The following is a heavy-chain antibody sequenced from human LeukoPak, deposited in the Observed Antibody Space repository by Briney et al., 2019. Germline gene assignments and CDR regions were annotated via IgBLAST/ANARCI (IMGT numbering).Heavy chain of an antibody. Sequence: ASVKFSCKASGYTFTGYYMHWVRQAPGQGLEWMGGINPNSGGTNYAQKFQGRVTMTRDTSISTAYMELSRLRSDDTAVYYCARIAARPKHNWFDPWGQGTLVTVSS. CDR3: ARIAARPKHNWFDP. CDR2: INPNSGGT. V-gene: IGHV1-2*02. D-gene: IGHD6-6*01. CDR1: GYTFTGYY. J-gene: IGHJ5*02.